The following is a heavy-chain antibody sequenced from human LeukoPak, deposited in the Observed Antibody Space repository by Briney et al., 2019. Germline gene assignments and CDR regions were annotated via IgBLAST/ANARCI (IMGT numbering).Heavy chain of an antibody. CDR1: GYSISSGYY. J-gene: IGHJ4*02. V-gene: IGHV4-38-2*01. CDR3: ARQRFSGSYFLNY. CDR2: IYHSGST. D-gene: IGHD1-26*01. Sequence: SETLSLTCAVSGYSISSGYYWGWIRQPPGKGLEWIGSIYHSGSTYYNPSLKSRVTISVDTPKNQFSLKLSSVTAADTAVYYCARQRFSGSYFLNYWGQGTLVTVSS.